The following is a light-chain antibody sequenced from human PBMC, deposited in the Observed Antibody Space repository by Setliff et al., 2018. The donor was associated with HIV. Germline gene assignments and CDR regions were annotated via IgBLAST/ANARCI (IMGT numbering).Light chain of an antibody. CDR3: LLSYSGASGV. Sequence: QAVVTQEPSLTVSPGGTVTLTCGSSTGAVTSGHYPYWFQQKPGQAPRTLIYDTSNKPPWTPARFSGSLLGDKAALTLSGAQPEDEAEYYCLLSYSGASGVFGTGTKVTVL. CDR2: DTS. V-gene: IGLV7-46*01. J-gene: IGLJ1*01. CDR1: TGAVTSGHY.